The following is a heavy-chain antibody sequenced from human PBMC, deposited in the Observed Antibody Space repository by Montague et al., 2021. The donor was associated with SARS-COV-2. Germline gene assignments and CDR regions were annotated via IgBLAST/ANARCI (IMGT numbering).Heavy chain of an antibody. D-gene: IGHD5-18*01. V-gene: IGHV3-30*04. CDR1: GFTFSSYA. Sequence: SLRLSCAASGFTFSSYAMHWVRQAPGQGLEWVAVIPYDGSNKYYADSVKGRFTISRDNSKNTLYLQMNRLRAEDTAVYYCASSRYSYGSAYYYYYGMDVWGQGTTVTVSS. CDR2: IPYDGSNK. CDR3: ASSRYSYGSAYYYYYGMDV. J-gene: IGHJ6*02.